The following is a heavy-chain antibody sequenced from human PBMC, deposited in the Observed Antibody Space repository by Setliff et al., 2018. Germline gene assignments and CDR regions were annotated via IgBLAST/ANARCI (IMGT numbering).Heavy chain of an antibody. CDR1: GDSISTGINY. CDR2: IDRSGNT. Sequence: SETLSLTCTVSGDSISTGINYWSWIRQPAGKGLEWIGHIDRSGNTNFNPSLKSRVTISGDRSKNQFSLELSSVTAAGTAVYYCARSLGSGSYYGSRPFHSDYWGQGILVTVSS. CDR3: ARSLGSGSYYGSRPFHSDY. V-gene: IGHV4-61*09. D-gene: IGHD3-10*01. J-gene: IGHJ4*02.